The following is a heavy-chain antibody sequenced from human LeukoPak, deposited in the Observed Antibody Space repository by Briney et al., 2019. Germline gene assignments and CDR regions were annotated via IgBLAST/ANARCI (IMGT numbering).Heavy chain of an antibody. CDR3: ARGRDSSGWYFGY. D-gene: IGHD6-19*01. J-gene: IGHJ4*02. V-gene: IGHV3-7*01. CDR1: GFTFSSYW. Sequence: GRSLRLSCAASGFTFSSYWMSWVRQAPGKGLEWVANIKQDGSEKYYVDSVKGRFTISRDNAKNSLYLQMNSLRAEDTAVYYCARGRDSSGWYFGYWGQGTLVTVSS. CDR2: IKQDGSEK.